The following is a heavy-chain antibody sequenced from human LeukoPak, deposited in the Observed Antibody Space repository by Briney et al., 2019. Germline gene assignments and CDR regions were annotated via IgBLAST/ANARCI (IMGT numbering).Heavy chain of an antibody. J-gene: IGHJ4*02. CDR1: GFTVSSNY. D-gene: IGHD3-16*01. Sequence: GGSLRLSCAASGFTVSSNYMSWVRQAPGKGLEWVSFIYSGGTTYYADSVKDRFTISRDNSYNTLYLQINSLRAEDTAVHYCAKGYYDYVWGSYYFDSWGQGTLVTVSS. CDR2: IYSGGTT. CDR3: AKGYYDYVWGSYYFDS. V-gene: IGHV3-53*01.